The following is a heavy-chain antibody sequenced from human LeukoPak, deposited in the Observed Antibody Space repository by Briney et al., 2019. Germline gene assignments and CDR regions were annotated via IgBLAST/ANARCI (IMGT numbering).Heavy chain of an antibody. CDR2: IYSSGDT. CDR1: GGPISNYY. V-gene: IGHV4-4*07. CDR3: ARADIFYSGGFDS. D-gene: IGHD2-15*01. Sequence: SATLSLTCTVSGGPISNYYWSWIRQPAGKGLEGIGRIYSSGDTSYNPSLNSGVTMSVDTSKNQVSLKLTSVTAADTAVYCARADIFYSGGFDSWGQGTLVTVSS. J-gene: IGHJ4*02.